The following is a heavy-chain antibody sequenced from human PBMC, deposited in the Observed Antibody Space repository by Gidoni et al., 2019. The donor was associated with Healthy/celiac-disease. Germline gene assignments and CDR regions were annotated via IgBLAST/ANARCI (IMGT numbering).Heavy chain of an antibody. V-gene: IGHV3-11*06. CDR1: GFTFRDYY. D-gene: IGHD1-26*01. CDR3: ARGGLDGSYYYFDY. CDR2: ISSSSSYT. J-gene: IGHJ4*02. Sequence: QVQLVESGGGLVKPGGSLRLSCAASGFTFRDYYMSWIRQAPGKGLEWVSYISSSSSYTNYADSVKGRFTISRDNAKNSLYLQMNSLRAEDTAVYYCARGGLDGSYYYFDYWGQGTLVTVSS.